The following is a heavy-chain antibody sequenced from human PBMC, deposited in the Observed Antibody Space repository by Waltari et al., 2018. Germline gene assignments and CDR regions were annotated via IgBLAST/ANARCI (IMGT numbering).Heavy chain of an antibody. D-gene: IGHD3-22*01. CDR2: IVGSGGST. CDR1: GFTFSSYA. J-gene: IGHJ4*02. CDR3: APRPYDSSGYYDY. Sequence: EVQLVESGGGLVQPGGSLRLSCAASGFTFSSYAMSWVRQAPGKGLEWVSAIVGSGGSTYYADSVKGRFTISRDNSKNTRYLQRNSLRAEDTAVYYCAPRPYDSSGYYDYWGQGTLVTVSS. V-gene: IGHV3-23*04.